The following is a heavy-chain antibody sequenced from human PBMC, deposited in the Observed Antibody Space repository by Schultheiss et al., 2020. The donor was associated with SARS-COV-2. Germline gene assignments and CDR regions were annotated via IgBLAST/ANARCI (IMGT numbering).Heavy chain of an antibody. CDR1: GFTFSSYS. J-gene: IGHJ4*02. CDR2: ISSSSSTI. D-gene: IGHD6-13*01. CDR3: ARGGYSSSWYRDNYFDY. Sequence: GGSLRLSCAASGFTFSSYSMNWVRQAPGTGLEWVSYISSSSSTIYYADSVKGRFTISRDNAKNSVYLQMNSLRDEDTAVYYCARGGYSSSWYRDNYFDYWGQGTLVTVSS. V-gene: IGHV3-48*02.